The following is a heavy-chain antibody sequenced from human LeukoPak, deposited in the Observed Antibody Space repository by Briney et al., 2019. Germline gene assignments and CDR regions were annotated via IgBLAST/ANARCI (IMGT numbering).Heavy chain of an antibody. V-gene: IGHV1-8*01. Sequence: ASVSVSFKASGYTFTIYDINWVRQAPGQGLEWMGWMNPNSGNTGYAQKFQGRVTMTRNTSISTAYMELSSLRSEDTAVYDCARGDSSGLWGQGTLVTVSS. CDR3: ARGDSSGL. CDR2: MNPNSGNT. J-gene: IGHJ4*02. D-gene: IGHD3-22*01. CDR1: GYTFTIYD.